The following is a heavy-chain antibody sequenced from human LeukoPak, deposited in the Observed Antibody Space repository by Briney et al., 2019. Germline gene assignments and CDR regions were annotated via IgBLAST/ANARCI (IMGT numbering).Heavy chain of an antibody. CDR2: ISSSSSYI. V-gene: IGHV3-21*01. Sequence: GGSLRLSCAASGFTFSSYSMNWVRQAPGKGLEWVSSISSSSSYIYYADSVKGRFTISRDNAKNSLYLQMNSLKAEDTAVYYCARGIAAAGTWFDPWGQGTLVTVSS. CDR1: GFTFSSYS. D-gene: IGHD6-13*01. CDR3: ARGIAAAGTWFDP. J-gene: IGHJ5*02.